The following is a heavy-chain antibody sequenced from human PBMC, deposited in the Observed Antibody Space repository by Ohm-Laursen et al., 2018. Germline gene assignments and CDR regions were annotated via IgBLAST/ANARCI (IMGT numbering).Heavy chain of an antibody. CDR3: AKMVGAWDFFDY. CDR1: GFTFSSYW. J-gene: IGHJ4*02. D-gene: IGHD1-26*01. V-gene: IGHV3-7*01. Sequence: GSLRLSCAASGFTFSSYWMSWVRQAPGKGLEWVANIKQDGSEKYYVDSVKGRFTISRDNAKNSLYLQMNSLRAEDTAVYYCAKMVGAWDFFDYWGQGTLVTVSS. CDR2: IKQDGSEK.